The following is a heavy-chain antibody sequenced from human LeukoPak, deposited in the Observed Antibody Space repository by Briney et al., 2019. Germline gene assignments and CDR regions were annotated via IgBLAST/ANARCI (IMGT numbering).Heavy chain of an antibody. CDR2: IKSKTDGGTT. CDR3: AKDQYGDSSSR. Sequence: GGSLRLSCAASGFTFSNAWMSWVRQAPGKGLEWVGRIKSKTDGGTTDYAAPVKGRFTISRDDSKNTLYLQMNSLKTEDTAVYYCAKDQYGDSSSRWGQGTLVTVSS. D-gene: IGHD2-2*01. CDR1: GFTFSNAW. V-gene: IGHV3-15*01. J-gene: IGHJ4*02.